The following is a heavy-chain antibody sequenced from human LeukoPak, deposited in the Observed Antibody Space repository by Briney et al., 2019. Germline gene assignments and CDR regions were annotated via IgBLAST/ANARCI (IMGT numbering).Heavy chain of an antibody. Sequence: GASVKVSCKASGHTFTSYGISWVRQAPGQGLEWMGWISAYNGNTNYAQKLQGRVTMTTDTSTSTAYMELRSLRSDDTAVYYCARAYYYDSSGYYSLDYWGQGTLVTVSS. V-gene: IGHV1-18*01. CDR1: GHTFTSYG. D-gene: IGHD3-22*01. J-gene: IGHJ4*02. CDR3: ARAYYYDSSGYYSLDY. CDR2: ISAYNGNT.